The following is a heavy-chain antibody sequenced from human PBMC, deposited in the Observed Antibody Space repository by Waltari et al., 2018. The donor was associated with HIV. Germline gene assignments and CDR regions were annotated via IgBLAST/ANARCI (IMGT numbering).Heavy chain of an antibody. J-gene: IGHJ4*02. Sequence: EVQLVESGGGLVRLGGSRGLSCAALGFTFGRYWMSWVRRRPGKGLEWVANIKQDGREKDYVDSVKGRFTISRDNAKNSLFLQMNYLRAEDTAVYYCARDFWSGYSLYLDQWGQGILVTVSS. CDR1: GFTFGRYW. V-gene: IGHV3-7*01. D-gene: IGHD3-3*01. CDR3: ARDFWSGYSLYLDQ. CDR2: IKQDGREK.